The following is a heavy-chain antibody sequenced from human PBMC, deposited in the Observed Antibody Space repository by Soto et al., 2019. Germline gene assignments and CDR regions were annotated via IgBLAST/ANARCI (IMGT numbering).Heavy chain of an antibody. Sequence: ASVKVSCKTSGYLFTSHYIHWVRLAPGRGLEWMGRINPNNGDTNSPQKFQGRVTMTSDTSISTAYMEMSGLRSDDTALYYCAREITYGGGSFSLGLWGQGTLVIVSS. D-gene: IGHD3-10*01. CDR2: INPNNGDT. V-gene: IGHV1-2*06. CDR3: AREITYGGGSFSLGL. J-gene: IGHJ4*02. CDR1: GYLFTSHY.